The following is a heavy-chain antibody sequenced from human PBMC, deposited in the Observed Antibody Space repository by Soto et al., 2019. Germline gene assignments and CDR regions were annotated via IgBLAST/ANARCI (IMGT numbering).Heavy chain of an antibody. CDR1: GFTFSDYA. V-gene: IGHV3-30*18. CDR2: LSSDGSGE. Sequence: GGSLRLSCAASGFTFSDYAMHWVRQAPGKGLEWVACLSSDGSGEDYADSVRGRFIISRDNSKDTMYLQMDSLRAEDTAVYYCAKGGGDSLRYGMDVWGQGTTVTVS. CDR3: AKGGGDSLRYGMDV. J-gene: IGHJ6*02. D-gene: IGHD2-21*02.